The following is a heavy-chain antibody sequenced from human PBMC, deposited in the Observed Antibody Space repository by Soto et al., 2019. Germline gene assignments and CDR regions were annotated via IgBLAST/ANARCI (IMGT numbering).Heavy chain of an antibody. D-gene: IGHD6-13*01. Sequence: QVQLVQSGAEVRKPGSSVKVSCKASGGTFSSYAVGWVRQAPGQGLEWMGGIIPIFGTANYAQKFQGRVTVTADKSTSTAYMELSSLRSEDTAVYYCARDLGAAAGFYGMDVWGQGTTVTVSS. CDR3: ARDLGAAAGFYGMDV. CDR2: IIPIFGTA. J-gene: IGHJ6*02. CDR1: GGTFSSYA. V-gene: IGHV1-69*14.